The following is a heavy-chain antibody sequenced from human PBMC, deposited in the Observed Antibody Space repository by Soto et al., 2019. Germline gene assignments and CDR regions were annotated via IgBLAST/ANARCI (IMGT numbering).Heavy chain of an antibody. V-gene: IGHV5-51*01. CDR1: GYSFTSYW. D-gene: IGHD2-8*01. J-gene: IGHJ3*02. CDR2: IYPGDSDT. CDR3: ARAGPGGYCTNGVCYDAFDI. Sequence: GESLKISCKGSGYSFTSYWIGWVRQMPRKGLEWMGIIYPGDSDTRYSPSFQGQVTISADKSISTAYLQWSSLKASDTAMYYCARAGPGGYCTNGVCYDAFDIWGQGTMVTVSS.